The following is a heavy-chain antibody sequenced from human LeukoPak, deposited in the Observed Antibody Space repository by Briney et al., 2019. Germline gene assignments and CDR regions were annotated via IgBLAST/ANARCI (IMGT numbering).Heavy chain of an antibody. V-gene: IGHV4-59*08. Sequence: PSETLSLTCTVSGDSISSYNWTWIRQPPGRRLEWIGYVYYDGSTNYNPSLMSRVTISLDTSNKQFSLKLSSVTAADTAIYYCATYTRHCSGGTCYSIDYWGQGTLVSVSS. D-gene: IGHD2-15*01. CDR1: GDSISSYN. CDR3: ATYTRHCSGGTCYSIDY. CDR2: VYYDGST. J-gene: IGHJ4*02.